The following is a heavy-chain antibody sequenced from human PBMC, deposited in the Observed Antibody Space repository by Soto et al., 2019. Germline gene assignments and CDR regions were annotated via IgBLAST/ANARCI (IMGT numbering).Heavy chain of an antibody. CDR2: IYYSGST. J-gene: IGHJ6*02. V-gene: IGHV4-31*03. CDR1: GGSISSGGYY. Sequence: SETLSLTCTVSGGSISSGGYYWRWIRQHPGNSLEWIGYIYYSGSTYYNQSLKSRVTISVDTSKNQFSLKLSSVTAADTAVYYCARDQPTVAPFYYYYGMDVWGQGTTVTVS. D-gene: IGHD6-19*01. CDR3: ARDQPTVAPFYYYYGMDV.